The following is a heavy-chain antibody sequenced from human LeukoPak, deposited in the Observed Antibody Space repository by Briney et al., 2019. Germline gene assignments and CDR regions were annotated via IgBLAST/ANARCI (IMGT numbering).Heavy chain of an antibody. J-gene: IGHJ4*02. CDR3: ARVPRSSRIPIFR. CDR1: EFXFSSYE. Sequence: GGSLRLSCAASEFXFSSYEMNWVRQAPGKGLEWGSYISSSGDTIYYADSVKGRATISRDNAKHSLYLQLKSLRAEDTAVYYCARVPRSSRIPIFRWGQGTLVTVSS. V-gene: IGHV3-48*03. D-gene: IGHD3-3*01. CDR2: ISSSGDTI.